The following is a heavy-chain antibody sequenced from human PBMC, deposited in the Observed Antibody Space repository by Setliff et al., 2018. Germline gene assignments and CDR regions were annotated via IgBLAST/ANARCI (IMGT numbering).Heavy chain of an antibody. V-gene: IGHV4-59*08. D-gene: IGHD3-10*01. J-gene: IGHJ6*03. CDR1: GGSISSSY. CDR2: FYHSGSM. Sequence: SETLSLTCTVSGGSISSSYWSWVRQPPGKGLEWVGYFYHSGSMNYNPSLKGRVTMSVDTSNNQLSLQLTSVSAADTAIYYCARAYSYGSGKSHNSHMDVWGKGTAVTVSS. CDR3: ARAYSYGSGKSHNSHMDV.